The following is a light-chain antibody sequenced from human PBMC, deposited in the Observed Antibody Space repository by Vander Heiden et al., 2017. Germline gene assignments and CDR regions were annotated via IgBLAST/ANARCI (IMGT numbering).Light chain of an antibody. J-gene: IGLJ3*02. CDR2: GST. CDR3: QSFDRSLSGWV. Sequence: QSVLTQPPSVSGAPGQKVTISCTGSSFNIGAGYDVHWYRQVQGTAPKLLSFGSTERPSGVPDRFSTSQSGTSASLAITGLQPEDEASYYCQSFDRSLSGWVFGGGTKLTVL. V-gene: IGLV1-40*01. CDR1: SFNIGAGYD.